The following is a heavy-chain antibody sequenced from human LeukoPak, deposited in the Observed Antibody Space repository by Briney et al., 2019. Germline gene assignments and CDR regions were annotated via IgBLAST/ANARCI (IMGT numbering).Heavy chain of an antibody. CDR3: ARFSTTPGGYTYGRGVFDF. Sequence: PSETLSLTCTVSGGSISIGNYYWSWIRQPAGKGLEWIGRMYFTGSGNYNPSLKSRVTISIDTSKNQFSLRLTSVTAADTAVYYCARFSTTPGGYTYGRGVFDFWGQGTLVIVSS. CDR1: GGSISIGNYY. CDR2: MYFTGSG. V-gene: IGHV4-61*02. D-gene: IGHD5-18*01. J-gene: IGHJ4*02.